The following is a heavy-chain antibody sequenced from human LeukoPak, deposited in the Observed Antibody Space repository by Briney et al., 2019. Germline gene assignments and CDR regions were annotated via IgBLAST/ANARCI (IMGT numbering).Heavy chain of an antibody. V-gene: IGHV1-8*02. CDR3: ATGRAAAVFDY. CDR1: GYTFTSYD. CDR2: MNPNSGNT. Sequence: ASVKVSCMASGYTFTSYDINWVRQATGQGLEWMGWMNPNSGNTGYAQKFQGRVTMTRDMSTSTVYMELSSLRSEDTAVYYCATGRAAAVFDYWGQGTLVTVSS. J-gene: IGHJ4*02. D-gene: IGHD6-13*01.